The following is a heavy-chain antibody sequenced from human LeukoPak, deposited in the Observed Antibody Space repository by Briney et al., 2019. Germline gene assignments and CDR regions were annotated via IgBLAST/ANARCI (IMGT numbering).Heavy chain of an antibody. CDR3: ARAPIAVAGTGWSDP. Sequence: GASLKDSCKASGYTFTSYGISWVRQAPGQGLEWMGWISAYNGNTNYAQKLQGRVTMTTDTSTSTAYMELRSLRSDDTAVYYCARAPIAVAGTGWSDPWGQGTLVTVSS. CDR1: GYTFTSYG. V-gene: IGHV1-18*04. CDR2: ISAYNGNT. J-gene: IGHJ5*02. D-gene: IGHD6-19*01.